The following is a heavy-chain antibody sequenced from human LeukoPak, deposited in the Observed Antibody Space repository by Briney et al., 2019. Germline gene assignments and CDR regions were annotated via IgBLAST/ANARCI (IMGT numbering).Heavy chain of an antibody. D-gene: IGHD6-13*01. V-gene: IGHV4-59*01. CDR2: IYYSGST. CDR1: GGSLRRYY. CDR3: ARVKYSSSWYWFDP. J-gene: IGHJ5*02. Sequence: ETLFLTCTVSGGSLRRYYLGWIRQPPGKGLEWVGYIYYSGSTNYNPSLKSRVTISVDTSKNQLSLKLSSVTAADTAVYYCARVKYSSSWYWFDPWGQGTLVTVSS.